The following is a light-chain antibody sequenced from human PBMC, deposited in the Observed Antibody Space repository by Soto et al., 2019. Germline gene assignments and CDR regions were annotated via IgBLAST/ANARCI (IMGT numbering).Light chain of an antibody. V-gene: IGLV1-44*01. CDR2: NND. CDR3: AAWDDSLNAYV. Sequence: QAFLTPPPPPSGTPRQGGTLSFSGGGSNIGPNTVNWYRQVPGTAPKLLIHNNDQRPSGVPDRISGSKSGTSASLATSGLHSDDEADYYCAAWDDSLNAYVFGIGTKVTVL. J-gene: IGLJ1*01. CDR1: GSNIGPNT.